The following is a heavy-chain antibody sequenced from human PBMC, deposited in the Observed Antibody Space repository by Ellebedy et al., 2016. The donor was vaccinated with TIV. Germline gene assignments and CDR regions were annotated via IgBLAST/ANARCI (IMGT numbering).Heavy chain of an antibody. CDR1: GFSFSNYW. CDR3: SRDPAGRTWGAFDL. Sequence: PGGSLRLSCAASGFSFSNYWMTWVRQAPGKGLEWVANINQDGSEEQYVDSVKGRFTSSRDNAKNSLYLQMSSLRAEDTAVYYCSRDPAGRTWGAFDLWGQGTLATVSS. CDR2: INQDGSEE. J-gene: IGHJ3*01. V-gene: IGHV3-7*03. D-gene: IGHD6-19*01.